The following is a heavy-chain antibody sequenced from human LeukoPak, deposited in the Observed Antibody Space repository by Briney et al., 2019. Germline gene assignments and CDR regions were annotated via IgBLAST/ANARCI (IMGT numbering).Heavy chain of an antibody. V-gene: IGHV3-13*01. D-gene: IGHD3-10*01. Sequence: GGSLRLSCAASGFTFSSYDMRWVRQATGKGLEWVSAIGTAGDTYYPGSVKGRFTISRENAKKSLYLQMNSLRAGDTAVYYCARGMVRGVMGDAFDIWGQGTMVTVSS. J-gene: IGHJ3*02. CDR1: GFTFSSYD. CDR2: IGTAGDT. CDR3: ARGMVRGVMGDAFDI.